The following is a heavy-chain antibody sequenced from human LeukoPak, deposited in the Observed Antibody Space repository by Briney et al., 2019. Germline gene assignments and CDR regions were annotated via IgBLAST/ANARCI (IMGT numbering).Heavy chain of an antibody. J-gene: IGHJ4*02. V-gene: IGHV3-23*01. CDR2: ISGSGGST. D-gene: IGHD6-19*01. Sequence: PGGSLRLSCAASGFTFSSYAMSWVRQAPGKGLEWVSAISGSGGSTYYADSVKGRFTISRDNSKNTLYLQMNSLRAEDTAVYYCAKETRRTVAGGNYFDYWGQGTLVTVSS. CDR1: GFTFSSYA. CDR3: AKETRRTVAGGNYFDY.